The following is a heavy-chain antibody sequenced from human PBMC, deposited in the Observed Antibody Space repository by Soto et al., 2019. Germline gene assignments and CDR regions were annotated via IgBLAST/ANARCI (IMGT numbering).Heavy chain of an antibody. CDR3: ARQRTTVVTQAYFDH. Sequence: SETLSLTCSVSGGSINSGGYYWSWIRQHPGKGLEWIGYINYSGSTNYNPSLKSRITISRDTSKNQFSLRLSSVTAADTAVYYCARQRTTVVTQAYFDHWGQGALVTVSS. CDR2: INYSGST. CDR1: GGSINSGGYY. D-gene: IGHD2-21*02. V-gene: IGHV4-31*03. J-gene: IGHJ4*02.